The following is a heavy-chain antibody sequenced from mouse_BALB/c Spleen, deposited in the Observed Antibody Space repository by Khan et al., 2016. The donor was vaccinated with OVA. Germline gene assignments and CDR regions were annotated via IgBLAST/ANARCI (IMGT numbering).Heavy chain of an antibody. J-gene: IGHJ2*01. Sequence: EVKLLESGGGLVQPGGSRKLSCAASGFTFSRFGMHWVRQAPEKGLEWVAYISSGSSTIYYADTVKGRFTISRDNPKNTLFLQMTSLRSEDTAMYYCARDSNLDYWGQGTTLTVSS. CDR3: ARDSNLDY. V-gene: IGHV5-17*02. CDR1: GFTFSRFG. CDR2: ISSGSSTI.